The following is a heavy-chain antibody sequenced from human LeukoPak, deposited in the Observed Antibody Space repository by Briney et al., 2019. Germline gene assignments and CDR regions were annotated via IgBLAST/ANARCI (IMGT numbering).Heavy chain of an antibody. J-gene: IGHJ4*02. Sequence: SETLSLTXTVSGGSISSYYWSWIRQPPGKGLKWIGYIYYSGSTNYNPSLKGRVTISVDTSKNQFSLKLSSVTAADTAVYYCARVGIDYGGNPVDYWGQGTLVTVSS. V-gene: IGHV4-59*01. CDR1: GGSISSYY. CDR3: ARVGIDYGGNPVDY. CDR2: IYYSGST. D-gene: IGHD4-23*01.